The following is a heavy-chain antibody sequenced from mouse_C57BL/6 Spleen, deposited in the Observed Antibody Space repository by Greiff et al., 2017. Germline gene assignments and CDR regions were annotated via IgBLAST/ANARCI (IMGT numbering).Heavy chain of an antibody. CDR2: IYPGSGNT. V-gene: IGHV1-76*01. CDR1: GYTFTDYY. CDR3: ARDYYYGSSYPYAMDY. J-gene: IGHJ4*01. Sequence: VQLQQSGAELVRPGASVKLSCKASGYTFTDYYINWVKQRPGQGLEWIARIYPGSGNTYYNEKFKGKATLTAEKSSSTAYMQLSSLTSEDSAVYFCARDYYYGSSYPYAMDYWGQGTSVTVSS. D-gene: IGHD1-1*01.